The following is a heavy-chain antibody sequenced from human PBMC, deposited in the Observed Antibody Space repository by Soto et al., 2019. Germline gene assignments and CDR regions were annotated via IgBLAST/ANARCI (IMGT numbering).Heavy chain of an antibody. V-gene: IGHV3-33*01. CDR1: EFTFSGYG. D-gene: IGHD1-26*01. CDR3: ARDGVGATTYFGYFDY. J-gene: IGHJ4*02. CDR2: IRYDGSNT. Sequence: QVQLVESGGGVVQPGRSLRLYCAASEFTFSGYGMHWVRQAPGKGLEWVAVIRYDGSNTYYADSVKGRFTISRDNPKNTLYLQMNSLRAEDTAVYYCARDGVGATTYFGYFDYWGQGTLVTVSS.